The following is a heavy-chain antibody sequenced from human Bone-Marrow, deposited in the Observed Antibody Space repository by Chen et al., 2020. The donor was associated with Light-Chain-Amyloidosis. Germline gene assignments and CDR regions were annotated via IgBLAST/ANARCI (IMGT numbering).Heavy chain of an antibody. D-gene: IGHD1-1*01. V-gene: IGHV3-48*03. Sequence: EVQLVESGGGLVQPGGSLRLSCAASGFRFKDYELNWVRQAAGKGLEWISYISGSGNTIFYATAVKCRFTIFRDNAKSSLYLQMNRLTAEDTAVYYCVRDRPLRYALPAPFDYWGQGTLVTVSS. CDR3: VRDRPLRYALPAPFDY. CDR1: GFRFKDYE. CDR2: ISGSGNTI. J-gene: IGHJ4*02.